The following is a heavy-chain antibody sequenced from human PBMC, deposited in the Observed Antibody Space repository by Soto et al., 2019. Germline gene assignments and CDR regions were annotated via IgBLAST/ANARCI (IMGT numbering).Heavy chain of an antibody. J-gene: IGHJ6*03. V-gene: IGHV4-31*03. CDR1: GGSISSGGYY. CDR2: MYYTGST. CDR3: ARESRDFYYYYLDV. Sequence: QVQLQESGPGLVKPSQTLSLTCTVSGGSISSGGYYWSWIRQHPGKGLEWIGYMYYTGSTYYNPSLKSRVTISVDTSKNQFSLQLSSVTAADSAVYYCARESRDFYYYYLDVWGKGTTVTVSS.